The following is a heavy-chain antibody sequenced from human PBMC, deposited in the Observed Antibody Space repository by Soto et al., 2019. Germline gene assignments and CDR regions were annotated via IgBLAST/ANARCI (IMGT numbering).Heavy chain of an antibody. V-gene: IGHV3-21*01. CDR1: GFTFSSYS. CDR2: ISSSSSYI. CDR3: ARGGGGLPLDYYYYGMDV. Sequence: KTGGSLRLSCAASGFTFSSYSMNWVRQAPGKGLEWVSSISSSSSYIYYADSVKGRFTISRDNAKNSLYLQMNSLRAEDTAVYYCARGGGGLPLDYYYYGMDVWGQGTTVTVSS. D-gene: IGHD2-15*01. J-gene: IGHJ6*02.